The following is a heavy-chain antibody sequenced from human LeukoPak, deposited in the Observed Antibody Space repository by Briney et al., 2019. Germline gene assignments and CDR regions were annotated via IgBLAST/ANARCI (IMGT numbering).Heavy chain of an antibody. Sequence: ASVKVSCKASGYTFTSYGISWVRQAPGQGLEWLGWISAYNGNTNSAQKLQGRVTMPTDTSPTTATMELRSRRSDATAVDSRARVVVVVAATRQEDYWGQGTLVTVSS. D-gene: IGHD2-15*01. CDR1: GYTFTSYG. V-gene: IGHV1-18*01. J-gene: IGHJ4*02. CDR2: ISAYNGNT. CDR3: ARVVVVVAATRQEDY.